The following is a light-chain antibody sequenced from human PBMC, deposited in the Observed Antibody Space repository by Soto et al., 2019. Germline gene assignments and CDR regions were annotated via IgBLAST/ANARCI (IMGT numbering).Light chain of an antibody. CDR1: QSVSSSY. CDR3: QQYGSSPWT. J-gene: IGKJ1*01. Sequence: EIGLTQSRGTLSLSPGERATRTCRASQSVSSSYLAWYQQKPGQAPRLLIYGASSRATGIPDRFSGSGSGTDFTLTISRLEPEDFAVYYCQQYGSSPWTFGQGTKVEIK. V-gene: IGKV3-20*01. CDR2: GAS.